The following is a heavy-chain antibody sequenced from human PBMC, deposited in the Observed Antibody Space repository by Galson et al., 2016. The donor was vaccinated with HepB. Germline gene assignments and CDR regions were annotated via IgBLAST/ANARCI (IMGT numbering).Heavy chain of an antibody. CDR3: SRSSMKGHYDENGWSLFI. CDR2: IYHSGST. J-gene: IGHJ4*02. CDR1: GGSISSRGYY. Sequence: TLSLTCIVSGGSISSRGYYWNWIRQHPEKGLEWIGYIYHSGSTFYNPSLKSRLIISVDTSKNQFSLNLNSMTAADTAVYYWSRSSMKGHYDENGWSLFIWGQGTLVTVSS. V-gene: IGHV4-31*03. D-gene: IGHD3-22*01.